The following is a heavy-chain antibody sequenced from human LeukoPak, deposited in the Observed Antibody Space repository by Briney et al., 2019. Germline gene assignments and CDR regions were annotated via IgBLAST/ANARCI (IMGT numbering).Heavy chain of an antibody. Sequence: GGSLRLSCAASGFTFSNAWMNWVRQAPGKGPEWVGRIKTKTEGGPTDYAAPVKGRFSISRDDSKNTLYLQMNSLKTEDTAVYYCTTDPPKTRRDDYNSDYWGQGTLVTVSS. CDR2: IKTKTEGGPT. D-gene: IGHD5-24*01. CDR3: TTDPPKTRRDDYNSDY. J-gene: IGHJ4*02. V-gene: IGHV3-15*01. CDR1: GFTFSNAW.